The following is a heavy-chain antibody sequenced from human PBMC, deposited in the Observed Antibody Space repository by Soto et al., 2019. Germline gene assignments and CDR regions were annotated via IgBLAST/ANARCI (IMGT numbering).Heavy chain of an antibody. D-gene: IGHD3-3*01. Sequence: QVQLQESGPGLVKPSGTLSLTCAVSSGSISSSNWWSWVRQPPGKGLEWIGEIYHSGSTNYNPSLKGRVNISVDKSQNQFSLELSFVTGADTAVDYCARVAPRFLEWGGAFDIWGQGTMVTVSS. J-gene: IGHJ3*02. CDR2: IYHSGST. CDR3: ARVAPRFLEWGGAFDI. CDR1: SGSISSSNW. V-gene: IGHV4-4*02.